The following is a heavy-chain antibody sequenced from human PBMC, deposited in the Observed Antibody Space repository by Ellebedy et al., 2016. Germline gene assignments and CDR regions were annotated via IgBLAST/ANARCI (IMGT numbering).Heavy chain of an antibody. J-gene: IGHJ2*01. CDR1: GYTFTTYA. Sequence: ASVQVSCKASGYTFTTYAMHWVCQAPGQRLEWMGWINAGNGNRKYSQKFQGRVTITADKSTNTAYMALSGLRSEDTAVYYCARAVSGRHIVPGGNWYFDLWGRGTLVTVSS. D-gene: IGHD2-21*01. V-gene: IGHV1-3*01. CDR2: INAGNGNR. CDR3: ARAVSGRHIVPGGNWYFDL.